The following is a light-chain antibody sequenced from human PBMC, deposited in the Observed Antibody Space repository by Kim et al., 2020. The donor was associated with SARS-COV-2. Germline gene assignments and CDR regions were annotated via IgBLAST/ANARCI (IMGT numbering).Light chain of an antibody. V-gene: IGKV3D-15*01. J-gene: IGKJ4*01. Sequence: SPGERATPSCRASQTIANNLAWYQQKPGQAPRLLIYGASIRATGVPARFVGSGSGTGFTLTISGLQSEDFAVYYCQQYHNWPPLTFGGGTKVDIK. CDR2: GAS. CDR1: QTIANN. CDR3: QQYHNWPPLT.